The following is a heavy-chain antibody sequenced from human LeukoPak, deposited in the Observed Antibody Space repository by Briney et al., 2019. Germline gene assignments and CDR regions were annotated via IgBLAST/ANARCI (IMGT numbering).Heavy chain of an antibody. J-gene: IGHJ3*02. D-gene: IGHD2-21*01. Sequence: PSKTLSLTCTAPGGSISSSYWSWIRQPPGKGLDWIGYFNTSGTTNSSPPLKSRVTISVDTPNHQFSLKLNSVTAADTAVYYCVRWQYCGGNCFFSAFDIWGQGTMVTVSS. CDR3: VRWQYCGGNCFFSAFDI. V-gene: IGHV4-59*01. CDR1: GGSISSSY. CDR2: FNTSGTT.